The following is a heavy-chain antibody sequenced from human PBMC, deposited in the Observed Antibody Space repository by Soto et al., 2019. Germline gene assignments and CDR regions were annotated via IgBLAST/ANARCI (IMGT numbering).Heavy chain of an antibody. J-gene: IGHJ4*02. CDR2: ISGSGGST. D-gene: IGHD5-12*01. V-gene: IGHV3-23*01. CDR3: AKDLEGSGYDSGNDY. Sequence: EVKLLESGGGLVQPGGSLRLACAASGFTFSNYAMSWVRQAPGKGLEWVSSISGSGGSTYYPDSVKGRFTISRDNSKKTLYLQMNSLRAEDTAVYYCAKDLEGSGYDSGNDYWGQGTLVTVSS. CDR1: GFTFSNYA.